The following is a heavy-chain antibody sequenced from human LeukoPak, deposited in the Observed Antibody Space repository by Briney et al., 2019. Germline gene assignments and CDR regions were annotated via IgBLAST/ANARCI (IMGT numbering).Heavy chain of an antibody. D-gene: IGHD3-3*01. CDR1: GGSISIYY. CDR2: IYYSGST. V-gene: IGHV4-59*08. Sequence: SETLSLTCAVSGGSISIYYCSWIRQPPGKGLEWIGYIYYSGSTNYNPSLKSRVTISVDTSKNQFSLKLSSVTAADTAVYYCARQDHYDFWSGSINWFDPWGQGTLVTVSS. CDR3: ARQDHYDFWSGSINWFDP. J-gene: IGHJ5*02.